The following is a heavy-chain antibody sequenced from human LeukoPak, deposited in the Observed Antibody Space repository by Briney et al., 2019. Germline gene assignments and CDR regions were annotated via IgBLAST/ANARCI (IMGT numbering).Heavy chain of an antibody. V-gene: IGHV4-59*01. CDR3: ARFAYCGGHCWYYFDY. J-gene: IGHJ4*02. D-gene: IGHD2-21*02. Sequence: TSETLSLTCTVSGGSISSYYWSWIRQPPGKGLEWIGYIYSSGSTNYNPSLKSRVTISVDTSKNQFSLKLSSVTAADTAVYYCARFAYCGGHCWYYFDYWGQGSLVTVSS. CDR1: GGSISSYY. CDR2: IYSSGST.